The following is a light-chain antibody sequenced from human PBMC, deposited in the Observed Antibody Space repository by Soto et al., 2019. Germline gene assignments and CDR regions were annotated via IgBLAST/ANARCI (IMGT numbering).Light chain of an antibody. CDR2: AAS. Sequence: DIVLTQYPVTLSLSPGEGSTLSCRASQTVSKNYLAWYQQKAGQAPRLVIYAASTRATGIPDRFSGSGSGTEFTLTISSLQSEDFAVYYCQQFNYLLPITFGQGGLLEI. J-gene: IGKJ5*01. V-gene: IGKV3D-15*01. CDR1: QTVSKN. CDR3: QQFNYLLPIT.